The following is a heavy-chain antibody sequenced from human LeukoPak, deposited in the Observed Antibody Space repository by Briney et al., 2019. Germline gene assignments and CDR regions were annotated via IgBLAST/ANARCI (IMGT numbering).Heavy chain of an antibody. CDR3: ARPSGDSSSWFRHDAFDI. Sequence: GESLKISGKGSGYIFTSYWIGWVRQMPGKGLEWTGIIKPGDSDTRYNPSFQGQVTISADKSISTAFLQWSSLKASDTAMYYCARPSGDSSSWFRHDAFDIWGQGTMVTVSS. V-gene: IGHV5-51*01. CDR2: IKPGDSDT. J-gene: IGHJ3*02. CDR1: GYIFTSYW. D-gene: IGHD6-13*01.